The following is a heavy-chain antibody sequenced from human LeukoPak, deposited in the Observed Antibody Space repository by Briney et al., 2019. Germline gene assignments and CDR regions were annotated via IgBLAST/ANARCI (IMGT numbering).Heavy chain of an antibody. Sequence: QPGGSLRLSCAASGITFADYTIHWVRQAPGKGLELVSLMSWDCDITKYADFVKGRFVISRDSSKNSLYLQMNRLRAGDTALYYCAKDMNPPKGWFGDDALDVWGQGTMVTASS. CDR1: GITFADYT. J-gene: IGHJ3*01. D-gene: IGHD3-10*01. CDR3: AKDMNPPKGWFGDDALDV. CDR2: MSWDCDIT. V-gene: IGHV3-43*01.